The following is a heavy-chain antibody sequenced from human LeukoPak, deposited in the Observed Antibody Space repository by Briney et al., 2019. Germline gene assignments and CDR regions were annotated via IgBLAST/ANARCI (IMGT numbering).Heavy chain of an antibody. Sequence: KASETLSLTCTVSGGSISSYYWSWIRQPAGKGLEWIGRIYTSGSTNYNPSLKSRVTMSVDTSKNQFSLKLSSVTAADTAVYYCARVLIVSTRPGDYYHMDVWGKGTTVTVSS. CDR3: ARVLIVSTRPGDYYHMDV. V-gene: IGHV4-4*07. CDR2: IYTSGST. D-gene: IGHD3-22*01. CDR1: GGSISSYY. J-gene: IGHJ6*03.